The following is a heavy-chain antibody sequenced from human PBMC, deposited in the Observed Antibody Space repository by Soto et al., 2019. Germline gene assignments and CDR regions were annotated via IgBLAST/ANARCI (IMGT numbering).Heavy chain of an antibody. CDR1: GGSFSGYY. CDR3: ASRVSNVVVVAATHYYYGMDV. D-gene: IGHD2-15*01. J-gene: IGHJ6*02. V-gene: IGHV4-34*01. CDR2: INHSGST. Sequence: QVQLQQWGAGLLKPSETLSLTCAVYGGSFSGYYWSWIRQPPGKGLEWIGEINHSGSTNYNPSLRXXVTISVDTSKXXFXLXLSSVTAADTAVYYCASRVSNVVVVAATHYYYGMDVWGQGTTVTVSS.